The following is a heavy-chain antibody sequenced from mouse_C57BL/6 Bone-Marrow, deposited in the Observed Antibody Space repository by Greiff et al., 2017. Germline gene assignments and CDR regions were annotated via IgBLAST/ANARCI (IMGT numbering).Heavy chain of an antibody. V-gene: IGHV1-81*01. CDR3: ARRALYYGSSYYFDY. Sequence: VQRVESGAELARPGASVKLSCKASGYTFTSYGISWVKQRTGQGLEWIGEIYPRSGNTYYNEKFKGKATLTADKSSSTAYMELRSLTSEDSAVYFCARRALYYGSSYYFDYWGQGTTLTVSS. J-gene: IGHJ2*01. CDR2: IYPRSGNT. CDR1: GYTFTSYG. D-gene: IGHD1-1*01.